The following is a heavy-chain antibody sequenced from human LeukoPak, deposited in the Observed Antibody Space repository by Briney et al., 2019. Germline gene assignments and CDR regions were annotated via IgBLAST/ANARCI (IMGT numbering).Heavy chain of an antibody. Sequence: GGSLRLSCVDSGFTFSTYSMNWVRQAPGKGLEWVSSISSSSSYIYYGDSVKGRFTISRDNAKNSLYLQMNSLRAEDTAVYYCARDYGSGRVVEFDYWGQGTLVTVSS. V-gene: IGHV3-21*04. J-gene: IGHJ4*02. D-gene: IGHD3-10*01. CDR3: ARDYGSGRVVEFDY. CDR2: ISSSSSYI. CDR1: GFTFSTYS.